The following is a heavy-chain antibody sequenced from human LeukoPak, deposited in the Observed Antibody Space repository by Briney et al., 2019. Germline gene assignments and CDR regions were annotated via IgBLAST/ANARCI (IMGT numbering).Heavy chain of an antibody. D-gene: IGHD3-10*01. Sequence: ASVKVSCKASGYTFTTYAMNWVRQAPGQGLEWMGWINTNTGNPTYAQGFTGRFVFSLDTSVSTAYLQISSLKAEDTAVYYCARGESFYYYYYMDVWGKGTTVTVSS. CDR3: ARGESFYYYYYMDV. CDR2: INTNTGNP. V-gene: IGHV7-4-1*02. CDR1: GYTFTTYA. J-gene: IGHJ6*03.